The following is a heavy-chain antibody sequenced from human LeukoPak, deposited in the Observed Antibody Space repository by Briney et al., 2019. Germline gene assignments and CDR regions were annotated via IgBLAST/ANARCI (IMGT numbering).Heavy chain of an antibody. CDR1: GGSFSGYY. CDR3: ARGQRAYCGGDCYSIDAFDI. Sequence: SETLSLTCAVYGGSFSGYYWSWIRQPPGKGLEWIGEINHSGSTNYNPSLKSRVTISVDTSKNQFSLKLSSVTAADTAVYYCARGQRAYCGGDCYSIDAFDIWGQGTMVTVSS. V-gene: IGHV4-34*01. D-gene: IGHD2-21*02. CDR2: INHSGST. J-gene: IGHJ3*02.